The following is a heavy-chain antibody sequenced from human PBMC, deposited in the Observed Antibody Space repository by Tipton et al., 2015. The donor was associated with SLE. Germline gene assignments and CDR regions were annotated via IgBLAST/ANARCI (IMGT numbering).Heavy chain of an antibody. CDR1: GGSISSGDYY. Sequence: TLSLTCTVSGGSISSGDYYWSWIRQPPGKGLEWIGYIYYSGSTYYNPSLKSRVTISVDTSKNQFSLKLSSVTAADTAVYYCARAPGTRGAFDIWGQGTMVTVSS. CDR3: ARAPGTRGAFDI. J-gene: IGHJ3*02. D-gene: IGHD1-1*01. V-gene: IGHV4-30-4*01. CDR2: IYYSGST.